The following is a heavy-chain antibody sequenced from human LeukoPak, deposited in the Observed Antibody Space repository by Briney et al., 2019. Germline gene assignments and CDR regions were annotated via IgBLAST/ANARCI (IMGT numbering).Heavy chain of an antibody. Sequence: ASVKVSCKASGYTFTSYGISWVRQAPGQGLEWMGWINPNSGGTNYAQKFQGRVTMTRDTSISTAYMELSRLRSDDTAVYYCARQMKADESFDYWGQGTLVTVSS. J-gene: IGHJ4*02. V-gene: IGHV1-2*02. D-gene: IGHD6-13*01. CDR1: GYTFTSYG. CDR3: ARQMKADESFDY. CDR2: INPNSGGT.